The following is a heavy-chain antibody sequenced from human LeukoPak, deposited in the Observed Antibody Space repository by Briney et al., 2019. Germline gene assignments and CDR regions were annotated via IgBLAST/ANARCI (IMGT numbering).Heavy chain of an antibody. CDR1: GFTFSSYA. CDR2: ISSDGGAT. J-gene: IGHJ3*01. Sequence: PGGSLRLSCSASGFTFSSYAMHWVRQAPGKRLQYVSAISSDGGATYYADSVKGRFTISRDNSNHTLSLQMNSLRVEDTAIYYCVKDIQLSTWGLGTMVTVSS. V-gene: IGHV3-64D*06. D-gene: IGHD5-24*01. CDR3: VKDIQLST.